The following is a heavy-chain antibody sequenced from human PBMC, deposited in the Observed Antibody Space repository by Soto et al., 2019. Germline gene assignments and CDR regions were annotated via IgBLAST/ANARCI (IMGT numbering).Heavy chain of an antibody. D-gene: IGHD3-10*02. CDR3: ASVCFLVQGAWMVYTMAV. Sequence: HPGGSLRISCAASGFSFSDHFMDWVRQAPGKGLEWVGRIRNEAKSYTTEYAASVKGRFIISRDDSKNSLYLQMNSLKNEDTAVYYCASVCFLVQGAWMVYTMAVWGDGT. V-gene: IGHV3-72*01. CDR1: GFSFSDHF. J-gene: IGHJ6*02. CDR2: IRNEAKSYTT.